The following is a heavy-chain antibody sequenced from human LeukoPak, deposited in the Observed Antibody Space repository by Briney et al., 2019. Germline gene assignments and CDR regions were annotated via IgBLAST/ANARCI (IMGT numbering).Heavy chain of an antibody. Sequence: SETLSLTCAVYDGSFSGYYWSWIRQPPGKGLEWIGEINHSGSTNYNPSLKSRVTISVDTSKNQFSLKLSSVTAADTAVYYCARAPITMVRGVIRWFDPWGQGTLVTVSS. CDR1: DGSFSGYY. CDR2: INHSGST. D-gene: IGHD3-10*01. J-gene: IGHJ5*02. CDR3: ARAPITMVRGVIRWFDP. V-gene: IGHV4-34*01.